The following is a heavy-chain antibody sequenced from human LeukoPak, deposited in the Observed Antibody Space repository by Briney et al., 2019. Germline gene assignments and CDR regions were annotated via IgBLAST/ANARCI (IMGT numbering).Heavy chain of an antibody. J-gene: IGHJ6*02. V-gene: IGHV3-23*01. CDR1: GFTFSGYA. CDR2: CGTDGNT. D-gene: IGHD2-15*01. CDR3: ARDLHYWVATDV. Sequence: GGSLRLSCEASGFTFSGYAVSWVRQAPGKGLEWVSGCGTDGNTHYAESVRGRFDISRDTSKTTVYLQMNSLRAEDTALYYCARDLHYWVATDVWGQGTTVTVS.